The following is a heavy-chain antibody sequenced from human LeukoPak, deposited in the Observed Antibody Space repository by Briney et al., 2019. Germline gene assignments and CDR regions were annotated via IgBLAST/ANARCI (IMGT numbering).Heavy chain of an antibody. J-gene: IGHJ4*02. V-gene: IGHV3-23*01. D-gene: IGHD3-22*01. Sequence: PGVSLRLSCAASGFTFSNYGMNWVRQAPGKGLEWVSIITCGVGITYYADSVKGRFTISRDNSKNTLYLQMNSLRADDTAVYYCAKGDYYDIDYWGQGTLVTVSS. CDR2: ITCGVGIT. CDR3: AKGDYYDIDY. CDR1: GFTFSNYG.